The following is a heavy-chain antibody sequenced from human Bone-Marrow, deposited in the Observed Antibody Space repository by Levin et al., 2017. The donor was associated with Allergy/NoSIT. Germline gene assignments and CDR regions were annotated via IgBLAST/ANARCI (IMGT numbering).Heavy chain of an antibody. J-gene: IGHJ4*02. CDR3: ARDGAIFGGDNYFDY. Sequence: GESLKISCAASGFSFSSYEMNWVRQAPGKGLEWVSYISSRNTTIYYADSVKGRFTISRDNAENSLYLQMNSLRAEDTAIYYCARDGAIFGGDNYFDYWGQGTLVTVSS. V-gene: IGHV3-48*03. CDR2: ISSRNTTI. CDR1: GFSFSSYE. D-gene: IGHD3-3*01.